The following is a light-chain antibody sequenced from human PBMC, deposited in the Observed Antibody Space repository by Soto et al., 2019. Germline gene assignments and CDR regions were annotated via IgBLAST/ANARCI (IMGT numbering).Light chain of an antibody. J-gene: IGKJ2*01. V-gene: IGKV1-9*01. CDR1: QDISGY. CDR2: AAS. Sequence: QLTQAPSSLSASIGDRGTITCRASQDISGYLAWYQQQPGKAPKLLIYAASTLHSGVPTRFSGSGSGTEFILTIGRLQPEDFATYYCQHLAGTFGQGT. CDR3: QHLAGT.